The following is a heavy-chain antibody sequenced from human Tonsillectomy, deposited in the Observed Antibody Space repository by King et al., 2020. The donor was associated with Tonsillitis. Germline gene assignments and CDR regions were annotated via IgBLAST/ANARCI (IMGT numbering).Heavy chain of an antibody. Sequence: QLVQSGAEVKKPGSSVKVSCKASGGTFSSYAISWVRQAPGQGLEWMGGIIPIFDTANNAQKFQGRVTITADESTSTAYMELSSLRSEDTAVYYCARESVDTSMGNYDYSGMDVWGQGTTVTVSS. V-gene: IGHV1-69*01. D-gene: IGHD5-18*01. CDR3: ARESVDTSMGNYDYSGMDV. J-gene: IGHJ6*02. CDR1: GGTFSSYA. CDR2: IIPIFDTA.